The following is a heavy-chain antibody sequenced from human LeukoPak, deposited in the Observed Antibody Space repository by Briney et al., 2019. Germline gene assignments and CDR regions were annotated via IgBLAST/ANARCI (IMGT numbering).Heavy chain of an antibody. CDR3: ARRGVSGSVDY. CDR2: IYYSGST. CDR1: GGSISSYY. Sequence: SETLSLTCTVSGGSISSYYWSWIRQPPGKGLEWIGYIYYSGSTNYNPSLKSRVTISVDTSKNQSSLKLSSVTAADTAVYYCARRGVSGSVDYWGQGTLVTVSS. D-gene: IGHD3-10*01. V-gene: IGHV4-59*08. J-gene: IGHJ4*02.